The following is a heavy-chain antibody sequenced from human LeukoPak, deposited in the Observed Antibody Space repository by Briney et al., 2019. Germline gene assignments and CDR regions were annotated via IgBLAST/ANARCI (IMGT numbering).Heavy chain of an antibody. CDR3: ARGELLPVYYYYYYMDV. J-gene: IGHJ6*03. Sequence: ASVKVSCKASGYTFTGYYMHWVRQAPGQGLEWMGWINPNSGGTNYAQKFQGWVTMTRDTSISTAYMELSSLRSEDTAVYYCARGELLPVYYYYYYMDVWGKGTTVTVSS. CDR1: GYTFTGYY. V-gene: IGHV1-2*04. D-gene: IGHD2-15*01. CDR2: INPNSGGT.